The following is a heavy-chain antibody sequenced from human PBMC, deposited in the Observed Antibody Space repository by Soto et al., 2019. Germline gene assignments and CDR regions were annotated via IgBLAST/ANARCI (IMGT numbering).Heavy chain of an antibody. CDR1: GFTFSSYG. V-gene: IGHV3-30*18. J-gene: IGHJ6*03. D-gene: IGHD3-9*01. CDR2: ISYDGSNK. Sequence: GGSLRLSCAASGFTFSSYGMHWVRQAPGKGLEWVAVISYDGSNKYYADSVKGRFTISRDNSKNTLYLQMNSLRAEDTAVYYCAKATGDYDILTGIHSYYYMDVWGKGTTVTVSS. CDR3: AKATGDYDILTGIHSYYYMDV.